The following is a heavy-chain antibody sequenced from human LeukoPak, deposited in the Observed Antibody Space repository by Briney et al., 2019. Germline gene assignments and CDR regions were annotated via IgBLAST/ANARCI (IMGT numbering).Heavy chain of an antibody. CDR1: GFTFSIYN. V-gene: IGHV3-21*01. CDR2: ISSSSNYI. J-gene: IGHJ3*02. CDR3: ARDTKNVEMATIRGAFDI. Sequence: GGSLRLSCAASGFTFSIYNMNRVRQAPGKGLEWVSSISSSSNYIYYADSVKGRFTISRDNAKNSLYLQMNSLRAEDTAVYYCARDTKNVEMATIRGAFDIWGQGTMVTVSS. D-gene: IGHD5-24*01.